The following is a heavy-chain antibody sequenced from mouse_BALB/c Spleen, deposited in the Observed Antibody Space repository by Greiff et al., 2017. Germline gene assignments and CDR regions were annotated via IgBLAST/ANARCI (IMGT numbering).Heavy chain of an antibody. V-gene: IGHV5-17*02. CDR2: ISSGSSTI. J-gene: IGHJ2*01. D-gene: IGHD1-1*01. CDR1: GFTFSSFG. Sequence: EVQLVESGGGLVQPGGSRKLSCAASGFTFSSFGMHWVRQAPEKGLEWVAYISSGSSTIYYADTVKGRFTISRDNPKNTLFLQMTSLRSEDTAMYYCARGPITTVVRYFDYWGQGTTLTVSS. CDR3: ARGPITTVVRYFDY.